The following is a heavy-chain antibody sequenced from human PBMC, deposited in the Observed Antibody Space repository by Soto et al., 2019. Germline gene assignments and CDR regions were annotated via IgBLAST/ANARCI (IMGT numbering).Heavy chain of an antibody. J-gene: IGHJ5*02. CDR3: ARAGGKYSSSSWFDP. CDR2: ISAYNGNT. CDR1: GYTFTSYG. V-gene: IGHV1-18*01. D-gene: IGHD6-13*01. Sequence: QVQLVQSGAEVKKPGASVKVSCKASGYTFTSYGISWVRQAPGQGLEWMGWISAYNGNTNNAQKLQGRVTMTADTSTSTAYMELTTLTSDDTAVYYCARAGGKYSSSSWFDPWGQGTLVTVSS.